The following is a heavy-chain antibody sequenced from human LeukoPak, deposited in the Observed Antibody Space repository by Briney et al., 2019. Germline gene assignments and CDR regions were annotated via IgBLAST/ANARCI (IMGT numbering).Heavy chain of an antibody. V-gene: IGHV1-69*02. Sequence: GASVKVSCKASGGTFSSYTISWVRQAPGQGPEWMGRIIPILGIANYAQKFQGRVTITADKSTSTAYMELSSLRSEDTAVYYCARGALASYYYYGMDVWGQGTTVTVSS. CDR3: ARGALASYYYYGMDV. CDR1: GGTFSSYT. CDR2: IIPILGIA. J-gene: IGHJ6*02.